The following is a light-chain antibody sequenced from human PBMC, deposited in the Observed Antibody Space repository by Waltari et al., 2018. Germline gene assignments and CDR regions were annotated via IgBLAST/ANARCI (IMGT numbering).Light chain of an antibody. Sequence: SYELTQPPSVSVSPGQTASITCSGDKLGDKYASWYQQKSGQSPALVIYQDTKRPSGIPERFSGSNSGNTATLTISGTQALDEADYYCQAWDSSTAVAFGRGTKLTVL. V-gene: IGLV3-1*01. J-gene: IGLJ2*01. CDR1: KLGDKY. CDR2: QDT. CDR3: QAWDSSTAVA.